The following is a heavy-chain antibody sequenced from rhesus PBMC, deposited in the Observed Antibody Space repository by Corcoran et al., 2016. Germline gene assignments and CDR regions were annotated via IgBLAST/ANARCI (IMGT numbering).Heavy chain of an antibody. Sequence: DVQLVESGGGLVKPGGSLRLSCVASGFTFSTYEMHWVRQAPGKGLEWVSVIRESGGTTYYADSVKGRFTISRDNAKNSLFLQMNSLRAEDTAVYYCTRGGYSYGYVPSYYFDYWGQGVLVTVSS. V-gene: IGHV3-100*02. J-gene: IGHJ4*01. CDR3: TRGGYSYGYVPSYYFDY. D-gene: IGHD5-36*01. CDR1: GFTFSTYE. CDR2: IRESGGTT.